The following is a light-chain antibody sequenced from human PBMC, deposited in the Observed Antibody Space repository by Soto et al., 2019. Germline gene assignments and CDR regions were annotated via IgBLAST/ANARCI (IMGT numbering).Light chain of an antibody. CDR1: QSVSSNH. J-gene: IGKJ1*01. CDR3: QQYGSSPQT. Sequence: ERVLTQSPVTLSLSPGERATRSCRASQSVSSNHLAWYQQKRGQPPRLLIYGASSRATGTPGRFSGSGSGTDFTLTITRLEPEDFAVYYCQQYGSSPQTFGQGTKVDI. CDR2: GAS. V-gene: IGKV3-20*01.